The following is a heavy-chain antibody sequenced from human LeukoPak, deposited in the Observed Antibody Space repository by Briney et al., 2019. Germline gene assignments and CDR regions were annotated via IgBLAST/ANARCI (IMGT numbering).Heavy chain of an antibody. Sequence: SETLSLTCTVSGASISSGSYYWNWIRQPAGKGLEWIGRIYTSGSTNYNPSLKSRVTVSLDTSKNQFSLKLSSVTAADTAVYYCASRTPDYYYYYMDVWAKGPRSPSP. CDR2: IYTSGST. J-gene: IGHJ6*03. CDR3: ASRTPDYYYYYMDV. V-gene: IGHV4-61*02. D-gene: IGHD2-2*01. CDR1: GASISSGSYY.